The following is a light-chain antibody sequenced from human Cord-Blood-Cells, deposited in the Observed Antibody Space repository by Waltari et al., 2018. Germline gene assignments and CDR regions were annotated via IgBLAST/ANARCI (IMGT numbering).Light chain of an antibody. CDR3: QQYDNLPPRT. CDR1: QDISNY. J-gene: IGKJ1*01. Sequence: DIQMTQSPSSLSASVGDRVTITCQASQDISNYLNWYQQKPGKAPKLLNYDASNLETGVPSRFSGSGSGTDFTFTISSLQPEDIATYYCQQYDNLPPRTFGQGTKVEIK. CDR2: DAS. V-gene: IGKV1-33*01.